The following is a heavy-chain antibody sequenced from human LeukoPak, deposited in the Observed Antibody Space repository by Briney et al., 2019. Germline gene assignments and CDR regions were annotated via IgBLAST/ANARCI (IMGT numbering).Heavy chain of an antibody. CDR2: IIPILGIA. Sequence: SVKVSCKASGGTFISYAISWVRQAPGQGLEWMGRIIPILGIANYAQKFQGRVTITADKSTSTAYMELSSLRSEDTAVYYCARGSAAAAPAGYWGQGTLVTVSS. J-gene: IGHJ4*02. V-gene: IGHV1-69*04. CDR1: GGTFISYA. D-gene: IGHD6-13*01. CDR3: ARGSAAAAPAGY.